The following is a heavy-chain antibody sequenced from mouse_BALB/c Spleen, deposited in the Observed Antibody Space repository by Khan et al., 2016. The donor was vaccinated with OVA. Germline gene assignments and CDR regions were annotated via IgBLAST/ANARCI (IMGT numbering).Heavy chain of an antibody. CDR1: GYTFTSYV. D-gene: IGHD3-1*01. J-gene: IGHJ4*01. Sequence: EVQLQQSGPELVKPGTSVKMSCKASGYTFTSYVMHWVKHKPGQGLEWIGYVNPYNDGSKYNEKFKGKATLTSDKSSSTAYMELSSLTSEDSAVYDCARGALSGYTMNYWGQGTSVTVSS. V-gene: IGHV1S136*01. CDR2: VNPYNDGS. CDR3: ARGALSGYTMNY.